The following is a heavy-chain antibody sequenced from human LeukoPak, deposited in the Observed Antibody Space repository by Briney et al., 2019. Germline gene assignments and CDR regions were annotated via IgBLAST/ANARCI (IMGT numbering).Heavy chain of an antibody. CDR2: IWNDENDK. D-gene: IGHD6-19*01. J-gene: IGHJ4*02. CDR1: GFTFSTYG. V-gene: IGHV3-33*01. CDR3: AREPFRGSGPALDY. Sequence: PGGSLRLSCAASGFTFSTYGMHWVRRAPGKGLEWVAVIWNDENDKTHADSVKGRFTISRDNSKNTVSLQMSSLRVEDTAVYYCAREPFRGSGPALDYWGQGTLVTVSS.